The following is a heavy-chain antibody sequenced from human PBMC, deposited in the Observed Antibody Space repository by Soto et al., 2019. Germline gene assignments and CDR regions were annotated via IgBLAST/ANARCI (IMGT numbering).Heavy chain of an antibody. Sequence: QVQLVQSGAEVKKPGASVKVSCKASGYTFTSYGISWVRQAPGQGLEWMGWISAYNGNTNYAQKLQGRVTMTTDTPASTAYMVLGSLRSVDTAVYYCARDISVAAPDAFDIWGQGTMVTVSS. D-gene: IGHD6-19*01. J-gene: IGHJ3*02. CDR3: ARDISVAAPDAFDI. V-gene: IGHV1-18*01. CDR1: GYTFTSYG. CDR2: ISAYNGNT.